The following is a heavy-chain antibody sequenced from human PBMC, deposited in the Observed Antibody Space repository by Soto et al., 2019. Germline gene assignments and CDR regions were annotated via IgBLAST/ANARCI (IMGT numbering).Heavy chain of an antibody. CDR2: ISTYNGDT. J-gene: IGHJ6*02. CDR1: GYTFTRSG. CDR3: ARGGVAPYYYYGMDV. D-gene: IGHD5-12*01. Sequence: ASVKVSCKASGYTFTRSGISWVRQAPGQGLEWMGWISTYNGDTNYAQTFQGRVTMTTDTSTSTVHMEVRSLRSDDTAVYYCARGGVAPYYYYGMDVWGQGTTVTVSS. V-gene: IGHV1-18*01.